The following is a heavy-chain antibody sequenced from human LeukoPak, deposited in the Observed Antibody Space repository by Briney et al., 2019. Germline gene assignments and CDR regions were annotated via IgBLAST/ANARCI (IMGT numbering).Heavy chain of an antibody. J-gene: IGHJ3*02. Sequence: SETLSLTCTVSGGSMSSYYWSWIRQPPGKGLEWIGCIYYSGSTNYNPSPKSRITISVVPSKNQFSLRLSSVTPADTAVYYCARDGSWAFDIWGQGTMVTVSS. CDR2: IYYSGST. CDR1: GGSMSSYY. CDR3: ARDGSWAFDI. D-gene: IGHD5-12*01. V-gene: IGHV4-59*01.